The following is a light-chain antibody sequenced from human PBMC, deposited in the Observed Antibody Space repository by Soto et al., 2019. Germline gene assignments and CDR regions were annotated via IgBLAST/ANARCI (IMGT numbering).Light chain of an antibody. CDR2: DAS. CDR1: QSVSSF. Sequence: EIVLTQSPATLSLSPGERATLSCRASQSVSSFLAWYQQKPGQAPRLLIYDASNRATGIPTRFSGSGSGTDFTLTISSLEPEDVAVYYCQRRINFPLTFGGGTKVEIK. V-gene: IGKV3-11*01. J-gene: IGKJ4*02. CDR3: QRRINFPLT.